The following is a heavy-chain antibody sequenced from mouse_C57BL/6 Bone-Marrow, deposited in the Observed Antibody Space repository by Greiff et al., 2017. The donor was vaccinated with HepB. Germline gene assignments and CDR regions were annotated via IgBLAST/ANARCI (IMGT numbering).Heavy chain of an antibody. V-gene: IGHV7-1*01. J-gene: IGHJ3*01. CDR2: SRNKANDYTT. D-gene: IGHD2-3*01. CDR1: GFTFSDFY. Sequence: EVQGVESGGGLVQSGRSLRLSCATSGFTFSDFYMEWVRQAPGKGLEWIAASRNKANDYTTEYSASVKGRFIVSRDTSQSILYLQMNALRAEDTAIYYCAREDIYDGSPFAYWGQGTLVTVSA. CDR3: AREDIYDGSPFAY.